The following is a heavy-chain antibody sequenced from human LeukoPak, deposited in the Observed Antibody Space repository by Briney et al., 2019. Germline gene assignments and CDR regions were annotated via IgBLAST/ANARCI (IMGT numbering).Heavy chain of an antibody. CDR2: IYPSGST. V-gene: IGHV4-61*02. CDR3: ARSYYYDSSGSRDAFDI. D-gene: IGHD3-22*01. CDR1: GGSTSSGSYH. J-gene: IGHJ3*02. Sequence: SQTLSLTCTVSGGSTSSGSYHCNWIRQPAGKGLQWVGRIYPSGSTNYNPSLKSRITISVDTSKNQCSLKLSSVTAADTAVYYCARSYYYDSSGSRDAFDIWGQGTMVTVSS.